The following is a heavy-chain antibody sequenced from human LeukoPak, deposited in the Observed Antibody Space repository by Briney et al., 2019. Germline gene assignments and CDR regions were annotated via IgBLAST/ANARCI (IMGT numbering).Heavy chain of an antibody. CDR2: IYSGGST. V-gene: IGHV3-53*01. Sequence: GGSLRLSCAASGFAFSSLDMGWVRQAPGKGLEWVSVIYSGGSTYYADSVKGRFTISRDNSKNTLYLQMNSLRAEDTAVYYCARGLYTPGDYWGQGTLVTVSS. CDR1: GFAFSSLD. J-gene: IGHJ4*02. D-gene: IGHD2-2*02. CDR3: ARGLYTPGDY.